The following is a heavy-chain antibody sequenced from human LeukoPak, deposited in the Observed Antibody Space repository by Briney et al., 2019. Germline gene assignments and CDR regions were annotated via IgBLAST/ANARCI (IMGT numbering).Heavy chain of an antibody. CDR1: GDSVSSNSAA. Sequence: SQTLSLTCAISGDSVSSNSAAWNWIRQSPSRGLEWLGRTYYRSKWYNDYAVSVKSRITINPDTSKNQFSLKLSSVTAADTAVYYCARVRTVTTSHTMVRGVTNYFDYWGQGTLVTVSS. CDR2: TYYRSKWYN. D-gene: IGHD3-10*01. V-gene: IGHV6-1*01. J-gene: IGHJ4*02. CDR3: ARVRTVTTSHTMVRGVTNYFDY.